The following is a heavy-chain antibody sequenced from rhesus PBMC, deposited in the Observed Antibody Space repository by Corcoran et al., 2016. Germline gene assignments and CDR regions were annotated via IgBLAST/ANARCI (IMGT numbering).Heavy chain of an antibody. V-gene: IGHV4-173*01. D-gene: IGHD6S26*01. CDR3: ARDSSGLSYEYFEF. CDR2: ISGSGGST. J-gene: IGHJ1*01. CDR1: GGSISSNY. Sequence: QLQLQESGPGLVKPSETLSLTCAVSGGSISSNYWSWIRQPPGKGLEWIGRISGSGGSTDHNPSLKERGTIATDTSKNQFSLKRSSVTAADTAVYYCARDSSGLSYEYFEFWGQGALVTVSS.